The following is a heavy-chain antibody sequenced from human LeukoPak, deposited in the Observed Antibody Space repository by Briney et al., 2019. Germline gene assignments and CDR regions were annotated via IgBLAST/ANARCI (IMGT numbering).Heavy chain of an antibody. V-gene: IGHV3-15*01. CDR3: TTDRERYFDWSRGYFDY. D-gene: IGHD3-9*01. Sequence: KAGGSLRLSCAASGFTFSNAWMSWVRQAPGKGLEWVGRIKSKTDGGTTDYAEPVKGRFTISRDDSKNTLYLQMNSLKTEDTAVYYCTTDRERYFDWSRGYFDYWGQGTLVTVSS. CDR1: GFTFSNAW. CDR2: IKSKTDGGTT. J-gene: IGHJ4*02.